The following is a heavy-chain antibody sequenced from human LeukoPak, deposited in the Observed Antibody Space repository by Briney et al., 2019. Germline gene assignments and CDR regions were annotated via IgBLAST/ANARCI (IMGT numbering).Heavy chain of an antibody. CDR1: GGSISSGSYY. CDR3: ARVSPMRYYMDV. J-gene: IGHJ6*03. Sequence: PSETLSLTGTVSGGSISSGSYYWAWIRQPPGKGLEWIGNIYYTGSTFYNPSLKSRVTISVDTSKNQFSLKLSSVTAADTAVYYCARVSPMRYYMDVWGKGTTVTVSS. V-gene: IGHV4-39*07. CDR2: IYYTGST.